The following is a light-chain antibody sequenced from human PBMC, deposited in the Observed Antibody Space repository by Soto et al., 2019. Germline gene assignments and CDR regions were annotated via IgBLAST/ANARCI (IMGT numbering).Light chain of an antibody. CDR2: EVN. J-gene: IGLJ3*02. V-gene: IGLV2-14*01. CDR3: SSWTISTTQV. Sequence: QSALTQPASVSGSLGQSNTISCTGTSSDVGGFDFVSWYQQHPGRAPKLIIYEVNNRPSGVSNRFSASKSGNTASLTISGLQAEDEADYYCSSWTISTTQVLGGGTKLTVL. CDR1: SSDVGGFDF.